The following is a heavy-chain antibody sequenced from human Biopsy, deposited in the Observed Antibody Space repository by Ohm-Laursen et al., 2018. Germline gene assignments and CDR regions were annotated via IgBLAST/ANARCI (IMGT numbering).Heavy chain of an antibody. D-gene: IGHD2-21*02. CDR2: IYYSGST. V-gene: IGHV4-31*03. CDR1: GGSISSHDYY. Sequence: SDTLSLTCTVSGGSISSHDYYWTWIRQHPGKGLEWIGYIYYSGSTYYNPSLKSRISMSVDTSRNQFSLKLSSVTAAVTAVYYCAREDCGGDCYWEDYCGLDVWGQGTTVTVSS. CDR3: AREDCGGDCYWEDYCGLDV. J-gene: IGHJ6*02.